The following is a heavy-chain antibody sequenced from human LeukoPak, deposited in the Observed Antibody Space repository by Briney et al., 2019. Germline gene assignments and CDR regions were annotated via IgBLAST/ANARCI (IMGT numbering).Heavy chain of an antibody. CDR3: ARGQWELLGGYYFDY. CDR1: GGSISSSSFY. Sequence: SETLSLTCTVSGGSISSSSFYWGWIRQPPGKGLEWIGSIYYSGSTYYNPSLKSRVTISVDTSKNQFSLKLSSVTAADTAVYYCARGQWELLGGYYFDYWGQGTLVTVSS. V-gene: IGHV4-39*07. CDR2: IYYSGST. J-gene: IGHJ4*02. D-gene: IGHD1-26*01.